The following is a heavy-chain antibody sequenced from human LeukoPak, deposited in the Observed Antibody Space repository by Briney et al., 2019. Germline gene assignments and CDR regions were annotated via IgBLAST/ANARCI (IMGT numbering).Heavy chain of an antibody. V-gene: IGHV3-7*01. J-gene: IGHJ4*02. CDR1: GFTFSSYW. D-gene: IGHD5-24*01. CDR2: IKQDGSEK. Sequence: GGSLRLSCAASGFTFSSYWMSWVRQAPGKGLEWVANIKQDGSEKYYVDSVKGRFTISRDNAMNSLYLQMNSLRAEDTAVYYCVKDDGWVQYANWGQGTLVTVSS. CDR3: VKDDGWVQYAN.